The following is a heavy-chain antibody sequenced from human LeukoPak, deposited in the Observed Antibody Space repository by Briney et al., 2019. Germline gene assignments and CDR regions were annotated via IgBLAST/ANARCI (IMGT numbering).Heavy chain of an antibody. CDR1: GFIFSSYS. CDR3: AREGRPNAFDI. J-gene: IGHJ3*02. Sequence: GGSLRLSCAASGFIFSSYSMNWVRQAPGKGLEWVANINQDGNDKYYVDSVKGRFTISRDNAKNSLFLQMNSLRAEDTAVYYCAREGRPNAFDIWGQGTMVTVSS. CDR2: INQDGNDK. V-gene: IGHV3-7*01.